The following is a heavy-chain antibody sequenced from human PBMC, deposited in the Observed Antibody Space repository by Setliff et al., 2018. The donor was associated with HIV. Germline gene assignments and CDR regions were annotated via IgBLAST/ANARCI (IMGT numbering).Heavy chain of an antibody. V-gene: IGHV4-38-2*02. D-gene: IGHD3-22*01. CDR3: ARQAWHSGRNGYFVDY. Sequence: SQTLSLTCSVSGYSISNGYYWGWFRQSPGKGLEWIATIYQTGSIYYNPSLQNRVTLLLDMSKNQFSLKLSSATAADTAVFYCARQAWHSGRNGYFVDYWGQGMLVTVSS. CDR1: GYSISNGYY. J-gene: IGHJ4*02. CDR2: IYQTGSI.